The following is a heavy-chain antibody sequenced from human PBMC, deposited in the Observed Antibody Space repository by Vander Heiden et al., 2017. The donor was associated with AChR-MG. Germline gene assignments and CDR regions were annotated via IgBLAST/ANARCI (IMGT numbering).Heavy chain of an antibody. V-gene: IGHV3-53*01. CDR1: GFTVSSNE. J-gene: IGHJ3*02. Sequence: EVQLVESGGGLIQPGGSVRLSWAASGFTVSSNEIVWVRQAPGKGLEWVSVIYSGGSTYYADSVKGRFTISRDNSKNTLYLQMNSLRAEDTAVYYCARQHFYYDSSGYGRHDAFDIWGQGTMVTVSS. CDR3: ARQHFYYDSSGYGRHDAFDI. CDR2: IYSGGST. D-gene: IGHD3-22*01.